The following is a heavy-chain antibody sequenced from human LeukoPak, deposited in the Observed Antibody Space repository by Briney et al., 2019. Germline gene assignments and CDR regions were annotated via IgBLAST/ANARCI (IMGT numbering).Heavy chain of an antibody. V-gene: IGHV3-23*01. D-gene: IGHD6-19*01. Sequence: GGSLRLSCAASGFTFSSYAMSWVRQAPGKGLEWVSGIIGSGGSTYYADSVKGRFTISRDNSKNTLYLQMNSLRAEDTAVYYCAKVPYSSGWFLFDYWGQGTLVTVSS. J-gene: IGHJ4*02. CDR1: GFTFSSYA. CDR2: IIGSGGST. CDR3: AKVPYSSGWFLFDY.